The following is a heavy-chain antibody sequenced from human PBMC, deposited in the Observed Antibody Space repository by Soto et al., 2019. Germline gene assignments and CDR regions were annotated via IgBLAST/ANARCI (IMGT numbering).Heavy chain of an antibody. CDR3: ATQGFGVSSPPYFDN. CDR1: GGTFSGYV. J-gene: IGHJ4*02. D-gene: IGHD3-10*01. Sequence: QLVQSGSEVKKPGSSVKVSCQASGGTFSGYVVTWVRQAPGQGLEWMGEFVPLFGTTNYAQRFSGRITITAEESTSTAYIELRTLRSDDTAVYYSATQGFGVSSPPYFDNWGQGTLVTVSS. V-gene: IGHV1-69*01. CDR2: FVPLFGTT.